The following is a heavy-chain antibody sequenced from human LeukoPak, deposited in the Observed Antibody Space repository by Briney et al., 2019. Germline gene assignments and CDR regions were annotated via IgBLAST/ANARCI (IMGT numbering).Heavy chain of an antibody. Sequence: SETLSLTCTVSGGSISSYYWSWIRQPPGKGLEWIGYIYYSGSTNYNPSLKSRVTISVDTSKNQFSLKLSSVTAADTAVYYCARSWRHNYGYWGQGTLVTVSS. CDR1: GGSISSYY. D-gene: IGHD4-11*01. V-gene: IGHV4-59*01. CDR3: ARSWRHNYGY. J-gene: IGHJ4*02. CDR2: IYYSGST.